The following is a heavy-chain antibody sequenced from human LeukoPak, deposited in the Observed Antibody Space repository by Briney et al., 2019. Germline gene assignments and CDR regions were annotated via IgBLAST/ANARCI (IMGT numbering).Heavy chain of an antibody. Sequence: QPGGSLRLSCAASGFTFSSYAMSWVRQAPGKGLEWVSAISGSGGSTYYADSVKGRFTISRDNSKNTLYLQMNSLRAEDTAVYYCARRPRHSNGYSYGPVDYWGQGTLVTVSS. J-gene: IGHJ4*02. V-gene: IGHV3-23*01. CDR2: ISGSGGST. CDR1: GFTFSSYA. CDR3: ARRPRHSNGYSYGPVDY. D-gene: IGHD5-18*01.